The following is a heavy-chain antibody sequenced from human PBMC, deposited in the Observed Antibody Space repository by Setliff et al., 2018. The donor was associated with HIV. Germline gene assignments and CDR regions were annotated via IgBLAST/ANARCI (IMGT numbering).Heavy chain of an antibody. V-gene: IGHV1-2*06. Sequence: GASVKVSCKASGYTFTDYYMQWVRQAPGQGLEWMGRINPDSGGANYAQKFQGRVTMTRDTSISTAYMELSSLTSDDTALYYCARQDIPTGYYLFDYWGQGTQVTVSS. CDR2: INPDSGGA. J-gene: IGHJ4*02. CDR3: ARQDIPTGYYLFDY. CDR1: GYTFTDYY. D-gene: IGHD3-9*01.